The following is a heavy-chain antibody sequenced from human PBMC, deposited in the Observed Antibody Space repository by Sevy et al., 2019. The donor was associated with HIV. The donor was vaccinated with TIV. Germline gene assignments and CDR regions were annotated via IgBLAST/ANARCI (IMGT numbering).Heavy chain of an antibody. V-gene: IGHV3-7*01. CDR2: IKQDGSER. J-gene: IGHJ6*03. CDR1: GFTFSSYW. CDR3: ARDSQNIVVVPAATINYYYSYYMDV. D-gene: IGHD2-2*01. Sequence: GGSLRLSCAASGFTFSSYWMSWVRQAPGKGLEWVANIKQDGSERYYEDSVKGRFTISRDNTKNSLYLQINSLGVEDTAVYYCARDSQNIVVVPAATINYYYSYYMDVWGKGTTVTVSS.